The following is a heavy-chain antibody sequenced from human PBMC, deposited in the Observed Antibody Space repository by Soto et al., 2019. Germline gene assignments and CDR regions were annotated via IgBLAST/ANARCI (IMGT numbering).Heavy chain of an antibody. D-gene: IGHD1-20*01. CDR3: ARYNTGHSDY. Sequence: GGSLRLSCPASGFTFSSYGMHWVRQAPGKGLEWVAVIWYHGNSMYYADSVKGRFTISRDNSKNTLYLQMNNLRAEDTAVYYCARYNTGHSDYWGQGTLVTVSS. CDR2: IWYHGNSM. V-gene: IGHV3-33*01. J-gene: IGHJ4*02. CDR1: GFTFSSYG.